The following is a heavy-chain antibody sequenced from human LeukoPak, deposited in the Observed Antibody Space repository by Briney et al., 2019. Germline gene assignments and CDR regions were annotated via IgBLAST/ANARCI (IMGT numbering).Heavy chain of an antibody. D-gene: IGHD5-24*01. CDR3: TSANYGPAY. CDR1: GFTFSSYE. CDR2: VNQDGSGR. J-gene: IGHJ4*02. Sequence: GGSLRLSCAASGFTFSSYEMNWVRQAPGKGLEWVANVNQDGSGRYYVDSVKGRFTISKDNAKNSLYLQMNSLRAEDTAVYYCTSANYGPAYWGQGTLVTVSS. V-gene: IGHV3-7*01.